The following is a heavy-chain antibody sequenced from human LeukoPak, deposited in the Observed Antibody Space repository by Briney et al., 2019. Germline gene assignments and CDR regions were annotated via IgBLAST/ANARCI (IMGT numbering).Heavy chain of an antibody. V-gene: IGHV3-21*01. Sequence: GGSLRLSCAASGFTFSRYNMNWVRQAPGKVLEWVSSISSSSSYIYYADSAKGGFTISRDNAKNSLYLQMNSLRAEDTAVYYCARGLDNYGSGSSDWGQGTLVTVSS. CDR1: GFTFSRYN. CDR2: ISSSSSYI. J-gene: IGHJ4*02. D-gene: IGHD3-10*01. CDR3: ARGLDNYGSGSSD.